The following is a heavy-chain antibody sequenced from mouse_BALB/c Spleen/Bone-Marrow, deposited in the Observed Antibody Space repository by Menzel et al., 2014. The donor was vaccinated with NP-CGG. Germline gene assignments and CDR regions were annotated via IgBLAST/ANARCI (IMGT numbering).Heavy chain of an antibody. CDR3: ARPQFISGRYYAMDY. J-gene: IGHJ4*01. D-gene: IGHD1-2*01. CDR1: GYAFTNYW. V-gene: IGHV1-63*01. CDR2: IYPGSGNT. Sequence: VQLQQSGAELVRPGTPVKISCKASGYAFTNYWLDWVKQSPGHGLEWIGDIYPGSGNTYFNEKFKGKATLTADKSSSTAYMQLSSLTSEDSAVYFCARPQFISGRYYAMDYWGQGTSVTVSS.